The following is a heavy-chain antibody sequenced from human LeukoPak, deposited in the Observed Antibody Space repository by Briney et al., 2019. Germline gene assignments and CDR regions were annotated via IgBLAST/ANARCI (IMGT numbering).Heavy chain of an antibody. D-gene: IGHD1-26*01. CDR3: ARGRSGSYFDS. V-gene: IGHV3-13*04. J-gene: IGHJ4*02. CDR2: ISTTGDT. Sequence: QPGGSLRLSCVASGFAFSAYDMHWVRQATGKGLEWVSAISTTGDTYYPGSVKDRFTISRENAKSSLYLQMNSLRAEDTAVYYCARGRSGSYFDSWGQGTLVAVSS. CDR1: GFAFSAYD.